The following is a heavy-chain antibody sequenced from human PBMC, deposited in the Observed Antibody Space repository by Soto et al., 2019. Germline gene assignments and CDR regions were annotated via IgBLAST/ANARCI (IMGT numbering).Heavy chain of an antibody. J-gene: IGHJ6*02. CDR2: INHSGST. CDR1: GGSFSGYY. CDR3: ARNSRRGGVVRNYYYYYGMDV. D-gene: IGHD2-15*01. V-gene: IGHV4-34*01. Sequence: SETLSLTCAVHGGSFSGYYWDWIRQPPGKGLEWIGEINHSGSTNYNPSLKSRVTISVDTSKNQFSLKLSSVTAADTAVYYCARNSRRGGVVRNYYYYYGMDVWGQGTTVTVSS.